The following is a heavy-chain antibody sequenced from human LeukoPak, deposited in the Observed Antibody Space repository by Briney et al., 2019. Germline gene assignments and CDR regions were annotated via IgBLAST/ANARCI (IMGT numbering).Heavy chain of an antibody. Sequence: GSLRLSCAASGLTVSSNCMSWVRQPPGKGLEWIGEINHSGSTNYNPSLKSRVTISVDTSKNQFSLKLSSVTAADTAVYYCARSPMVRGVYYYYMDVWGKGTTVTISS. CDR3: ARSPMVRGVYYYYMDV. CDR2: INHSGST. V-gene: IGHV4-34*01. CDR1: GLTVSSNC. J-gene: IGHJ6*03. D-gene: IGHD3-10*01.